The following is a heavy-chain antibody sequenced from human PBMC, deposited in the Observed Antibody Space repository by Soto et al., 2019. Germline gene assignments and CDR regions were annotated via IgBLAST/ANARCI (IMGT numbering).Heavy chain of an antibody. V-gene: IGHV4-30-4*01. CDR3: ARGRTGAYYDSSGYYFDY. Sequence: TSETLSLTCTVSGGSISSGDYYWSWIRQPPGKGLGWIGYIYYSGSTYYNPSLKSRVTISVDTSKNQFSLKLSSVTAADTAVYYCARGRTGAYYDSSGYYFDYWGQGTLVTVSS. CDR1: GGSISSGDYY. CDR2: IYYSGST. D-gene: IGHD3-22*01. J-gene: IGHJ4*02.